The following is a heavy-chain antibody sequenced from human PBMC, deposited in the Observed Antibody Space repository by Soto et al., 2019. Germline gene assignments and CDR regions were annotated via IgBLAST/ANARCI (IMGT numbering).Heavy chain of an antibody. CDR2: IYWDDDK. D-gene: IGHD3-10*01. J-gene: IGHJ5*02. CDR1: GFSLSTPGVG. V-gene: IGHV2-5*02. Sequence: QITLKESGPTLVRPTQTLTLTCTFSGFSLSTPGVGVGWIRQPPGKALEWLALIYWDDDKSYSPSLKSRLTITKDTSKTEVILTLTNMDPVDTDTDYCEQRLRDYGLGRGRANYSDPWGQGTLVTVSS. CDR3: EQRLRDYGLGRGRANYSDP.